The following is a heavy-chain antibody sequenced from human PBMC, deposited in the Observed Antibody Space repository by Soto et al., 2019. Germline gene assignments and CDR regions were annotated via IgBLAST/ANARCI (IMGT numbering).Heavy chain of an antibody. J-gene: IGHJ3*01. CDR2: IGNSNNPT. Sequence: EVQLVESGGGLVKPGGSPRLSCAASGFTFSDYSMLWVRQAPGKGLEWLAFIGNSNNPTFYADSVRGRFTISRDNPKNSVYLQMNSLREEDTAVYFCAREEGYCNGGPCSRGAFDFWGQGTIVTVSS. CDR1: GFTFSDYS. V-gene: IGHV3-21*02. D-gene: IGHD2-15*01. CDR3: AREEGYCNGGPCSRGAFDF.